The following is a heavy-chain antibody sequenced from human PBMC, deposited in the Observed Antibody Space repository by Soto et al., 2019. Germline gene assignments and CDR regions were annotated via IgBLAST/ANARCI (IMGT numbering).Heavy chain of an antibody. CDR2: IIPIFGTA. Sequence: SVKVSCKASGGTFSSYAISWVRQAPGQGLEWVGGIIPIFGTANYAQKFQGRVTITADKSTSTAYMELSSLRSEDTAVYYCARDRAKYYYDSSGLFDYWGQGTLVTVSS. J-gene: IGHJ4*02. V-gene: IGHV1-69*06. D-gene: IGHD3-22*01. CDR3: ARDRAKYYYDSSGLFDY. CDR1: GGTFSSYA.